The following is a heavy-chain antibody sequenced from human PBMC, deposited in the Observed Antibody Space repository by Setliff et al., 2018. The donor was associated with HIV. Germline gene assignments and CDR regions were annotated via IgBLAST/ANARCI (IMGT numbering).Heavy chain of an antibody. J-gene: IGHJ6*03. D-gene: IGHD3-3*01. CDR3: ARAYYDFWSGKKRDDYYYYYMDV. CDR1: GDSINSTSYY. V-gene: IGHV4-39*01. CDR2: IYYSGSA. Sequence: PSETLSLTCTVSGDSINSTSYYWGWIRQPPGKGLGWLGNIYYSGSAYYSPSLKSRVTMSVDTSKNQFSLKLSSVTAADTSVYYCARAYYDFWSGKKRDDYYYYYMDVWGKGTTVTVSS.